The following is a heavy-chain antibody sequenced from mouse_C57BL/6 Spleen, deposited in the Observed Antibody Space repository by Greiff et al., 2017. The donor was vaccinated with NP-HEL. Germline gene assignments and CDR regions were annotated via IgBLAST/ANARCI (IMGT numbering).Heavy chain of an antibody. V-gene: IGHV1-80*01. CDR1: GYAFSSYW. CDR2: IYPGDGDT. CDR3: ALDDYDKDSYYYAMDY. J-gene: IGHJ4*01. Sequence: VQLQESGAELVKPGASVKISCKASGYAFSSYWMNWVKQRPGKGLEWIGQIYPGDGDTNYNGKFKGKATLTADKSSSTAYMQLSSLTSEDSAVYFCALDDYDKDSYYYAMDYWGQGTSVTVSS. D-gene: IGHD2-4*01.